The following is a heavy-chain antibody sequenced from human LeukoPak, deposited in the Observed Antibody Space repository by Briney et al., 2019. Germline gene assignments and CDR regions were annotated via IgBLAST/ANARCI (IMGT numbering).Heavy chain of an antibody. J-gene: IGHJ6*02. D-gene: IGHD3/OR15-3a*01. Sequence: GGSLRLSCAASGFTFDDYAMQWVRQAPGKGREWVSGISWNSGSIGYADSVKGRFTISRDNAKNSLYLQMNSLRAEDTALYYCAKDISLNFAEAGMDVWGQGTTVTVSS. CDR3: AKDISLNFAEAGMDV. V-gene: IGHV3-9*01. CDR2: ISWNSGSI. CDR1: GFTFDDYA.